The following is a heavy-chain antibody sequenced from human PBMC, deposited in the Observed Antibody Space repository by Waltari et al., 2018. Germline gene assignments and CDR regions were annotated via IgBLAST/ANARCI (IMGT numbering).Heavy chain of an antibody. CDR1: GGSIRSSSYY. CDR2: IYYSGST. CDR3: ARQTWIQLWLYAFDI. J-gene: IGHJ3*02. D-gene: IGHD5-18*01. Sequence: QLQLQESGPGLVKPSETLSLTCTVSGGSIRSSSYYWGWIRQPPGKGLEWIGSIYYSGSTYYNPSLKSRVTISVDTSKNQFSLKLSSVTAADTAVYYCARQTWIQLWLYAFDIWGQGTMVTVSS. V-gene: IGHV4-39*01.